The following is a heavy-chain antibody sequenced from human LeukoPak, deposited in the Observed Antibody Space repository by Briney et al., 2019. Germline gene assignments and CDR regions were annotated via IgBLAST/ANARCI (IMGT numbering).Heavy chain of an antibody. Sequence: ASVKVSCKASGYTFTGYYMHWVRQAPGKGLEWMGGFDPEDGETIYAQKFQGRVTMTEDTSTDTAYMELSSLRSEDTAVYYCATLYYYYGMDVWGQGTTVTVSS. CDR2: FDPEDGET. CDR1: GYTFTGYY. J-gene: IGHJ6*02. CDR3: ATLYYYYGMDV. V-gene: IGHV1-24*01.